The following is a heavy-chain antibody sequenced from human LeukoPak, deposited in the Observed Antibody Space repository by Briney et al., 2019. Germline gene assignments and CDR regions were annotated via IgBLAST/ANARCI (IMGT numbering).Heavy chain of an antibody. D-gene: IGHD3-10*01. V-gene: IGHV3-9*01. CDR1: GFTFDDYA. CDR3: ARRYYYGSGRSFDY. CDR2: ISWNSGSI. J-gene: IGHJ4*02. Sequence: GRSLRLSCAASGFTFDDYAMHWVRQAPGKGLEWVSGISWNSGSIGYADSVKGRFTISRDNAKNSLYLQMNSLRAEDTAFYYCARRYYYGSGRSFDYWGQGTPVTVSS.